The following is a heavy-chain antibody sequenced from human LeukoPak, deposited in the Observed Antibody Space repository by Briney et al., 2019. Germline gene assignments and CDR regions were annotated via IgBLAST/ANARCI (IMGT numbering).Heavy chain of an antibody. Sequence: RGSLRLSCAASGFTFSSYAMHWVRQAPGKGLEWVAVISYDGSNKYYADSVKGRFTISRDNSKNTLYLQMNSLRAEDTAVYYCARVSGWYDYWGQGTLVTVSS. CDR1: GFTFSSYA. V-gene: IGHV3-30-3*01. D-gene: IGHD6-19*01. J-gene: IGHJ4*02. CDR3: ARVSGWYDY. CDR2: ISYDGSNK.